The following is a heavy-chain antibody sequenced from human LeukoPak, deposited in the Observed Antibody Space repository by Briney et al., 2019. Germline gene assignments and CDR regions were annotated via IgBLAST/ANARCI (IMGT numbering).Heavy chain of an antibody. V-gene: IGHV1-2*02. D-gene: IGHD1-1*01. CDR1: GCTFTGYY. J-gene: IGHJ3*02. Sequence: ASVKVSCKASGCTFTGYYMHWVRQAPGQGLEWMGWINPNSGGTNYAQKFQGRVTMTRDTSISTAYMELSRLRSDDTAVYYCARPYNWNDHAFDIWGQGTMVTVSS. CDR3: ARPYNWNDHAFDI. CDR2: INPNSGGT.